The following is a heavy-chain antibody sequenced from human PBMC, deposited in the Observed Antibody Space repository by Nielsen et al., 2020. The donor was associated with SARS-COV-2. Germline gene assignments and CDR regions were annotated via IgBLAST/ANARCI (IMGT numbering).Heavy chain of an antibody. D-gene: IGHD1-26*01. CDR3: ASQGGATAFVDYYGMDV. Sequence: ASVKVSCKASGYTFTSYGISWVRQAPGQGLEWMGWISAYNGNTNYAQKLQGRVTMTTDTSTSTAYMELRSLRSDDTAVYYCASQGGATAFVDYYGMDVWGQGTTVTVSS. CDR1: GYTFTSYG. CDR2: ISAYNGNT. V-gene: IGHV1-18*01. J-gene: IGHJ6*02.